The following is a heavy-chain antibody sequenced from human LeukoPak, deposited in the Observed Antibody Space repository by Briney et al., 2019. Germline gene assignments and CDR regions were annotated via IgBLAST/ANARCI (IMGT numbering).Heavy chain of an antibody. J-gene: IGHJ4*02. V-gene: IGHV4-4*07. Sequence: SETLTLTCTVSGGSISSYYWSWIRQPAGKGLEWIGRIYTSGSTNYNPSLKSRVTMSVDTSKNQFSLKLSSVTAADTAVYYCARDGYSSGWFSSYFDYWGQGTLVTVSS. CDR1: GGSISSYY. CDR2: IYTSGST. D-gene: IGHD6-19*01. CDR3: ARDGYSSGWFSSYFDY.